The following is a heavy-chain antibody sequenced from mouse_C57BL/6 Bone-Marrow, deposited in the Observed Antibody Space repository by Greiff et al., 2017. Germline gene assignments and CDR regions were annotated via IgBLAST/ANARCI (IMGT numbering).Heavy chain of an antibody. V-gene: IGHV14-3*01. CDR2: IDPANGNT. CDR3: ASVLYGSSIYWYFDV. CDR1: GFNIKNTY. J-gene: IGHJ1*03. Sequence: DVPLQESVAELVRPGASVKLSCTASGFNIKNTYMHWVKQRPEQGLEWIGRIDPANGNTKYAPKFQGKATITADTSSNTAYLQLSSLTSEDTAIXYCASVLYGSSIYWYFDVWGTGTTVTVSS. D-gene: IGHD1-1*01.